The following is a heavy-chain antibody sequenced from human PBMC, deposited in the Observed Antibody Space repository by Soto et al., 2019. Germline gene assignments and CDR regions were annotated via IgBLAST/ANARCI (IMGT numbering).Heavy chain of an antibody. J-gene: IGHJ4*02. CDR1: GGSFSGYY. CDR2: INHSGST. V-gene: IGHV4-34*01. D-gene: IGHD3-22*01. CDR3: ARGAGYYYDSSGYYPYYFDY. Sequence: SETLSLTCAVYGGSFSGYYWSWIRQPPGKGLEWIGEINHSGSTNYNPSLKSRVTISVDTSKNQFSLKLSSVTAADTAVYYCARGAGYYYDSSGYYPYYFDYWGQGTLVTVSS.